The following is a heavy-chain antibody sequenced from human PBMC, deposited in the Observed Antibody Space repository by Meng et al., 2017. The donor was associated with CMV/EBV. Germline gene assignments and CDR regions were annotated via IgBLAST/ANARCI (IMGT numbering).Heavy chain of an antibody. CDR3: ARGGRGSSSWPLDY. V-gene: IGHV3-11*01. CDR1: GFTFSDYY. CDR2: ISSSGSTI. J-gene: IGHJ4*02. D-gene: IGHD6-13*01. Sequence: DAGFTFSDYYRSWIRQAPGKGLEWVSYISSSGSTIYYADSVKGRFTISRDNAKNSLYLQMNSLRAEDTAVYYCARGGRGSSSWPLDYWGQGTLVTVSS.